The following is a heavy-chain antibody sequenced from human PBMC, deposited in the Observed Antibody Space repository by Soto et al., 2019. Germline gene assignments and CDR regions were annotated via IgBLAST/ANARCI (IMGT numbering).Heavy chain of an antibody. J-gene: IGHJ6*02. CDR1: GFTFSSYS. CDR3: ASWDIVVVVAATPILYYGMDV. Sequence: NPGGSLRLSCAASGFTFSSYSMNWVRQAPGKGLEWVSSISSSSSYIYYADSVKGRFTVSRDNAKNSLYLQMNSLRAEDTAVYYCASWDIVVVVAATPILYYGMDVWGQGTTVTVSS. D-gene: IGHD2-15*01. V-gene: IGHV3-21*01. CDR2: ISSSSSYI.